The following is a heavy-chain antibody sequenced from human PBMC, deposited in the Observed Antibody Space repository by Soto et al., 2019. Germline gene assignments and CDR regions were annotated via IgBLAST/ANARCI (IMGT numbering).Heavy chain of an antibody. CDR2: IYWDDSK. CDR3: AKKGGGDYILGY. CDR1: GFSLSTNGVG. Sequence: QITLKESGPPLVKPTQTLTLTCTFSGFSLSTNGVGVGWIRQPPGKALELLALIYWDDSKHYSPSLNSRLTITKDTSRNLVVLTMTNMDPVDTATYYCAKKGGGDYILGYWGQGTLVTVSS. D-gene: IGHD4-17*01. J-gene: IGHJ4*02. V-gene: IGHV2-5*02.